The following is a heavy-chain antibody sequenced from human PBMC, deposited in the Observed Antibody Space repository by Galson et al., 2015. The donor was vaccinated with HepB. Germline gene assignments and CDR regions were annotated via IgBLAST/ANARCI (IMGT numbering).Heavy chain of an antibody. J-gene: IGHJ4*02. CDR3: AKVAILGATPHYFDY. V-gene: IGHV3-23*01. CDR1: GFTFTRYT. D-gene: IGHD3-16*01. CDR2: LSGDGGVT. Sequence: SLRLSCAASGFTFTRYTITWVRQAPGKGLEYISSLSGDGGVTCYADSVKGRFTISRDNSKNTVYLQVNGLRAEDTAVYFCAKVAILGATPHYFDYWGQGILVTVSS.